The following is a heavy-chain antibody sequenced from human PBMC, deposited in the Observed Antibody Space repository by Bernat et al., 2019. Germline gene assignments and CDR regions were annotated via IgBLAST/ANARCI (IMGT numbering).Heavy chain of an antibody. J-gene: IGHJ4*02. CDR2: ISSSSSTI. CDR3: ASANTYYYDSSGYYYFDY. D-gene: IGHD3-22*01. Sequence: EVQLVESGGGLVQPGGSLRLSCAASGCTFSSYSMNWLRQSPGKGLGWVAYISSSSSTIYYADSVKGTLTISRDNAKNSLYLQMNSLRAEDTAVYYCASANTYYYDSSGYYYFDYWGQGTLVTVSS. V-gene: IGHV3-48*01. CDR1: GCTFSSYS.